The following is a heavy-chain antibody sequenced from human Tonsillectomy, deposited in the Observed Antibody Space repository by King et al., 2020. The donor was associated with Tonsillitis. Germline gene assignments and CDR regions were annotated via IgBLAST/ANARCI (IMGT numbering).Heavy chain of an antibody. CDR1: GYTFSSYW. J-gene: IGHJ2*01. Sequence: VQLVESGAEVKKPGESLKISCKGFGYTFSSYWIGWVRQMPGKGLEWMGIIYPGDSDTRYSPSFQGQVTISADKSISTAYLQSSSLKASDTAIYYCARHAAAGNWFFDLWGRGTLVTVSS. CDR3: ARHAAAGNWFFDL. CDR2: IYPGDSDT. D-gene: IGHD6-13*01. V-gene: IGHV5-51*01.